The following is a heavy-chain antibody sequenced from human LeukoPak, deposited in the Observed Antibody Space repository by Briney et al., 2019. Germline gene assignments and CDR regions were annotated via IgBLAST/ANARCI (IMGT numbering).Heavy chain of an antibody. CDR2: INHSGST. CDR3: ARGGRKRNWFDP. V-gene: IGHV4-34*01. Sequence: RPSETLSLTCAVYGGSFSGCYWSWIRQPPGKDLEWIGEINHSGSTNYNPSLKSRVTISVDTSKNQFSLKLTSVTAADTAVYYCARGGRKRNWFDPWGQGTLVTVSS. CDR1: GGSFSGCY. J-gene: IGHJ5*02.